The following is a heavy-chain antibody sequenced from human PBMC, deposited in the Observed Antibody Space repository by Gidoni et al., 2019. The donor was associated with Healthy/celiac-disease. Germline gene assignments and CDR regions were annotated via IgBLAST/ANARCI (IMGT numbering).Heavy chain of an antibody. Sequence: EVQLVESGGGLVKPGGSLRLSCAASGFTFSSYSMNWVRQAPGKGLEWVSSISSSSSYIYYADSVKGRFTIARDNAKNSLYLQMNSLRAEDTAVYYCARANLGWSGYDLPYYYYGMDVWGQGTTVTVSS. D-gene: IGHD5-12*01. J-gene: IGHJ6*02. CDR1: GFTFSSYS. CDR3: ARANLGWSGYDLPYYYYGMDV. CDR2: ISSSSSYI. V-gene: IGHV3-21*01.